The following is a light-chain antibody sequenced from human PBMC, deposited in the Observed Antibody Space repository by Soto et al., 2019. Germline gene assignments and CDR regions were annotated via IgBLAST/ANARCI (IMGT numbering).Light chain of an antibody. CDR2: AAS. V-gene: IGKV1-27*01. CDR3: QKYNSAPPA. CDR1: QGISNY. J-gene: IGKJ1*01. Sequence: DMQMTQSPSSLSASVGDRVTIACRASQGISNYLAWYQQKPGKVPKLLIYAASTLQSGVPSRFSGSGSGTDFTLIISSLQPEDLATYYCQKYNSAPPAFGQGTQVEIK.